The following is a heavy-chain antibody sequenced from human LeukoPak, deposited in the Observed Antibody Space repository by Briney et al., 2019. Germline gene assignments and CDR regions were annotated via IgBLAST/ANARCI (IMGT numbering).Heavy chain of an antibody. CDR3: VRRYYEYNVYDGRFDY. CDR1: GFTFSRDW. CDR2: ISDDGSIT. J-gene: IGHJ4*02. V-gene: IGHV3-74*03. Sequence: AGGSLRLSCAASGFTFSRDWMHWVRQAPGKGLVWVSRISDDGSITTYADSVKGRFTISRDNAKSTVFLQMNSLRAEDTAVYFCVRRYYEYNVYDGRFDYWGQGILVTVSS. D-gene: IGHD5/OR15-5a*01.